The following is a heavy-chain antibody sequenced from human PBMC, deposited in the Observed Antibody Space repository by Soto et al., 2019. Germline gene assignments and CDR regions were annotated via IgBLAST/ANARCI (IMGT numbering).Heavy chain of an antibody. J-gene: IGHJ4*02. CDR3: ARSVGATFLDF. CDR2: VYYSGST. Sequence: QVQLQESGPGLVKPSETLSLTCTVSYGSISNYYWSWIRQPPGKGLEWIGYVYYSGSTTYNPSLKSRVTIPVDTSKNLFSLKLSSVTAADTAVYYCARSVGATFLDFWGQGTLVTVSS. D-gene: IGHD1-26*01. CDR1: YGSISNYY. V-gene: IGHV4-59*01.